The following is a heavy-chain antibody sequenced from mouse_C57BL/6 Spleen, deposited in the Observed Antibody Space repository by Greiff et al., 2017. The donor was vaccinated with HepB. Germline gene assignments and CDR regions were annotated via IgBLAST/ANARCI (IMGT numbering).Heavy chain of an antibody. Sequence: VQVVESGAEPAKPGASVKLSCKASGYTFTSYWMHWVKQRPGQGLEWIGYINPSSGYTKYNPKVKDKATLTADKSSSTAYMQLSSLTYEDSAVYYCARGAYYYEDYWGQGASVAVSS. CDR2: INPSSGYT. D-gene: IGHD1-1*01. V-gene: IGHV1-7*01. CDR3: ARGAYYYEDY. J-gene: IGHJ4*01. CDR1: GYTFTSYW.